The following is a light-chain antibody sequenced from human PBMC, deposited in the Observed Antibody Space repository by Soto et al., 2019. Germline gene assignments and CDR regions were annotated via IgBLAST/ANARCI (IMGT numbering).Light chain of an antibody. CDR1: TPNIGTHY. Sequence: QSVLTQPPSASGTPGQRVTISCSGSTPNIGTHYVSWYQHLPGSAPKLLIHSNDQRPSGVPDRISASRSGTSASLAISGLRSEDEADYYCEAWDDTLSGYVFGGGTKVTVL. CDR2: SND. CDR3: EAWDDTLSGYV. J-gene: IGLJ1*01. V-gene: IGLV1-47*01.